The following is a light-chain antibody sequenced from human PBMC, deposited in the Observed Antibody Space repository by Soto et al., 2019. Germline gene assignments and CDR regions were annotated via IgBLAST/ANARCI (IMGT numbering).Light chain of an antibody. V-gene: IGKV3-15*01. CDR3: QQYNNWPPVRT. CDR2: GAS. Sequence: EIVLTQSPGTLSLSPGERATLSCRASQSVSNNYLAWYQQKPGQAPRLLIYGASTRATGIPARFSGSGSGTEFTLTISSLQSEDFAVYYCQQYNNWPPVRTFGQGTKVDIK. J-gene: IGKJ1*01. CDR1: QSVSNN.